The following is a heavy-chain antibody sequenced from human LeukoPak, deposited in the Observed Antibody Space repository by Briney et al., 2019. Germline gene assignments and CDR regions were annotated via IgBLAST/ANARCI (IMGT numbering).Heavy chain of an antibody. CDR3: AKHLDSSGSWPAEYFQH. D-gene: IGHD3-22*01. V-gene: IGHV3-23*01. CDR2: ISKNSDAT. Sequence: GGSLRLSCAASGFTFINYAMNWVRQAPGKGLEWVSLISKNSDATYYAPSVKGRFTISRDNSKNMLYLQMNSLRAEDTAVYYCAKHLDSSGSWPAEYFQHWGQGTLVTVSS. CDR1: GFTFINYA. J-gene: IGHJ1*01.